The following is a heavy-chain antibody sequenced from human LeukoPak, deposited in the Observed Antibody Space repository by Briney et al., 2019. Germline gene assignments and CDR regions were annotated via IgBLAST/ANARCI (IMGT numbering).Heavy chain of an antibody. CDR2: IYYSGST. V-gene: IGHV4-59*01. CDR1: DGSFAGYY. Sequence: KPSETLSLTCAVYDGSFAGYYLSWIRQPPGKGLEWIGYIYYSGSTNYNPSLKSRVTISVDTSKNQFSLKLSSVTAADTAVYYCARAQNYYYGMDVWGQGTTVTVSS. J-gene: IGHJ6*02. CDR3: ARAQNYYYGMDV.